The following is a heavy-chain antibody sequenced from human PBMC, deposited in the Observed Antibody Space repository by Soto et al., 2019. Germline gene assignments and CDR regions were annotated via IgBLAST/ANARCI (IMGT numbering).Heavy chain of an antibody. CDR1: GFTFSSYA. J-gene: IGHJ4*02. Sequence: QVQLVESGGGVVQPGRSLRLSCAASGFTFSSYAMHWVRQAPGKGVEWVAVISYDGSNKYYADSVKGRFTISRDNSKNTLYLQMNSLRAEDTAVYYCARVDGEAARGYFDYWGQGTLVTVSS. D-gene: IGHD6-6*01. V-gene: IGHV3-30-3*01. CDR3: ARVDGEAARGYFDY. CDR2: ISYDGSNK.